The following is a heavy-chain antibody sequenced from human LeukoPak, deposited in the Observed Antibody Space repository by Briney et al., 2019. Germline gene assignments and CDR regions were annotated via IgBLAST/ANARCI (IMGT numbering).Heavy chain of an antibody. Sequence: SETLTLTCTVSGGSISRSSYYWGWIRQPPGKGLEWIATIYYSGSTYYNPSLKSRVTISADTSKNQFSLKLSSVTAADTAVYYCARLTSGHFDYWGQGTLVTVSS. V-gene: IGHV4-39*01. CDR1: GGSISRSSYY. CDR3: ARLTSGHFDY. J-gene: IGHJ4*02. D-gene: IGHD3-10*01. CDR2: IYYSGST.